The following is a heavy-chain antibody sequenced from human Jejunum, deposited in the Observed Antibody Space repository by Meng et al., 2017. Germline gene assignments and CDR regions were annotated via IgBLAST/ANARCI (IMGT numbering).Heavy chain of an antibody. CDR2: TYYRSKWYN. CDR1: GDSVSSNSAS. D-gene: IGHD6-13*01. J-gene: IGHJ4*02. CDR3: ARGSSRHHDN. V-gene: IGHV6-1*01. Sequence: SQTLSLTCAISGDSVSSNSASWNWVRQSPARGLEWLGRTYYRSKWYNEYAVSVKGRITINPDTSKNQFSLQLNSVTPEDTAVYYCARGSSRHHDNWGQGTLVTVSS.